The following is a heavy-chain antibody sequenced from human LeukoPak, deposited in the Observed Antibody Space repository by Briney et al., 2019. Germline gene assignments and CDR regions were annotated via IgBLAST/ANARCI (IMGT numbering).Heavy chain of an antibody. J-gene: IGHJ4*01. V-gene: IGHV3-7*01. CDR2: IKEDGSEK. CDR1: GFTFSSYC. D-gene: IGHD3-22*01. Sequence: GGSLRLSCAASGFTFSSYCMSWVRQAPGKGLEWVANIKEDGSEKYYVDSVKGRFTISRDNAKNSLYLQMNSLRAEDTAVYYCARGRFHLDSSVFSSVYHWGHGTLVTVSS. CDR3: ARGRFHLDSSVFSSVYH.